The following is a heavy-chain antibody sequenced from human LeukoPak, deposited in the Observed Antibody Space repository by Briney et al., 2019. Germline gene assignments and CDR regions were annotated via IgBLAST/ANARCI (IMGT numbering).Heavy chain of an antibody. V-gene: IGHV1-2*02. CDR2: INFNSGGT. Sequence: ASVKVSCKASEYTFTGYYIHWVRQAPGQGLEWMGWINFNSGGTNYAQKFQGRVTMTRDTSISTAYMELSRLRSDDTAVYYCARNTYCTGGSCPDYWGQGTLVTVSS. D-gene: IGHD2-15*01. J-gene: IGHJ4*02. CDR3: ARNTYCTGGSCPDY. CDR1: EYTFTGYY.